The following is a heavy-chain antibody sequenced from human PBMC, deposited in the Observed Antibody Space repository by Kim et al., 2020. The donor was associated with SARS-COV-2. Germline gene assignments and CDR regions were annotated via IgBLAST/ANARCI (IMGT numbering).Heavy chain of an antibody. Sequence: SETLSLTCAVYGGSFSGYYWSWIRQPPGKGLEWIGEINHSGSTNYNPSLKSRVTISVDTSKNQFSLKLSSVTAADTAVYYCARGRGYCSGGSCSKAEFDYWGQGTLVTVSS. V-gene: IGHV4-34*01. CDR3: ARGRGYCSGGSCSKAEFDY. D-gene: IGHD2-15*01. J-gene: IGHJ4*02. CDR2: INHSGST. CDR1: GGSFSGYY.